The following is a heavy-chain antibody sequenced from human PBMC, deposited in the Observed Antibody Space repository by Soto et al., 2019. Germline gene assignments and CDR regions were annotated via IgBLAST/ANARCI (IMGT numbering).Heavy chain of an antibody. CDR2: ISSNGGST. J-gene: IGHJ6*02. D-gene: IGHD6-13*01. CDR1: GFTFSSYA. V-gene: IGHV3-64D*06. Sequence: PGGSLRLSCAASGFTFSSYAMHWVRQAPGKGLEYVSAISSNGGSTYYADSVKGRFTISRDNSKNTLYLQMSSLRAEDTAVYYCVKGPLLWQQRGRVDYYYYYGMDVWGQGTTVTVSS. CDR3: VKGPLLWQQRGRVDYYYYYGMDV.